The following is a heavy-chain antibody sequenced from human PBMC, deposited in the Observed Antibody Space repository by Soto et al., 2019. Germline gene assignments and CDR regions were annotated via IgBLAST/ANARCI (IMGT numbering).Heavy chain of an antibody. Sequence: QVQLVQSGAEVKKPGASVKVSCKASGYTFASYAISWMRQAPGQGLEWMGWISAYNGNTNYAQKLQGRVTMTTDTPTSTAYMERRSLRSDDTAVYYRARDPPPPDYWGQGTLVTVSS. J-gene: IGHJ4*02. CDR3: ARDPPPPDY. CDR1: GYTFASYA. V-gene: IGHV1-18*01. CDR2: ISAYNGNT.